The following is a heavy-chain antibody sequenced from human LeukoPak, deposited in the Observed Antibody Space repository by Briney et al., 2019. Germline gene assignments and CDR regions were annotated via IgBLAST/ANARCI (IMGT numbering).Heavy chain of an antibody. CDR1: GFTFSTYG. Sequence: RTGGSLRLSCAASGFTFSTYGMNWVRQAPGKGLEWVSGIGPSGDKTYYADSVKGRFTISRENSKNMVYLQMNSLRAEDTAVYYCAKERGTYSSSWYYFDYWGQGTLVTVSS. J-gene: IGHJ4*02. CDR2: IGPSGDKT. D-gene: IGHD6-13*01. CDR3: AKERGTYSSSWYYFDY. V-gene: IGHV3-23*01.